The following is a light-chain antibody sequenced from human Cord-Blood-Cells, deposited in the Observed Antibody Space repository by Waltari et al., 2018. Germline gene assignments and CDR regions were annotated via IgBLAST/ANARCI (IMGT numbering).Light chain of an antibody. J-gene: IGKJ3*01. CDR1: QSISSY. CDR2: AAS. V-gene: IGKV1-39*01. CDR3: QQSYSTPLFT. Sequence: IWMTQSPSLLSASVGDRVTITCRASQSISSYLNWYQQKPGKAPKLLIYAASSLQSGVPSRFSGSGSGTDFTLTISSLQPEDFATYYCQQSYSTPLFTFGPGTKVDIK.